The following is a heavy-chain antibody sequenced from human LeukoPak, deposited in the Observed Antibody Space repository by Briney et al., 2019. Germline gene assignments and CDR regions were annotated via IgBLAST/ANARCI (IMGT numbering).Heavy chain of an antibody. CDR3: ARSWRPDPFDY. Sequence: SDTLSLTRTVSGGSISGYYWSWIRQPPGKRLEWIGYINYSGSTNYNPSHKSRVTISVDTSKNQFSLKLSSVTAADTAVYYCARSWRPDPFDYWGQGILVTVSS. J-gene: IGHJ4*02. V-gene: IGHV4-59*07. CDR2: INYSGST. CDR1: GGSISGYY. D-gene: IGHD3-3*01.